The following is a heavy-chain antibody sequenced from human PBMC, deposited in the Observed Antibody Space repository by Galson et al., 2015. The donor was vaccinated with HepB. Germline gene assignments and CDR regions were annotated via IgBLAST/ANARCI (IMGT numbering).Heavy chain of an antibody. CDR3: ASVISSHYYFDY. CDR1: GGTFSSYA. CDR2: IIPIFGTA. V-gene: IGHV1-69*13. Sequence: SVKVSCKASGGTFSSYAISWVRQAPGQGLEWMGGIIPIFGTANYAQKFQGRVTITADESTSTAYMELSSLRSEDTAVYYCASVISSHYYFDYWGHGTLVTVSS. D-gene: IGHD3-3*02. J-gene: IGHJ4*01.